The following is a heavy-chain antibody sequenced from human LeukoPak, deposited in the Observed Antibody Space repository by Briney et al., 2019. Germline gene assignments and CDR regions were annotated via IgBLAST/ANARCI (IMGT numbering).Heavy chain of an antibody. CDR2: IYYSGST. J-gene: IGHJ4*02. Sequence: PSETLSLTCTVSGGSISSSSYYWGWIRQPPGKGLEWIGSIYYSGSTYYNPSLKSRVTISVDTSKNQFSLKLSSVTAADTAVYYCARHSADRLLLWFGELLDKFDYWGQGTLVTVSS. CDR1: GGSISSSSYY. D-gene: IGHD3-10*01. V-gene: IGHV4-39*01. CDR3: ARHSADRLLLWFGELLDKFDY.